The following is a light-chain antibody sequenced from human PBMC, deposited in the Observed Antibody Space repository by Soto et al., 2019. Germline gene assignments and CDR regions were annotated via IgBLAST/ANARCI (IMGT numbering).Light chain of an antibody. CDR1: QSVSKNY. Sequence: IVLTQSPGTLSLSPGERATLSCRASQSVSKNYLAWYQQKPGQAPRLLIYGASNRATDIPDRFSGIGSGTDFTLTISRLEPEDFAVYYCQQYGSSGTFGQGTKVDIK. J-gene: IGKJ1*01. V-gene: IGKV3-20*01. CDR2: GAS. CDR3: QQYGSSGT.